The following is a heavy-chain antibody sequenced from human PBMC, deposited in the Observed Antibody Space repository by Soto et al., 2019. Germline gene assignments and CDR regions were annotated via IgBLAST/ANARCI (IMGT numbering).Heavy chain of an antibody. V-gene: IGHV3-43D*04. D-gene: IGHD5-18*01. CDR1: GFTFDDYA. Sequence: AGSLRLSCAASGFTFDDYAMHWVRQAPGKGLEWVSLISWDGGSTYYADSVKGRFTISRDNSKNSLYLQMNSLRAEDTALYYCAKADTAMVTQGLYYFDYWGQGTLVTVSS. CDR2: ISWDGGST. J-gene: IGHJ4*02. CDR3: AKADTAMVTQGLYYFDY.